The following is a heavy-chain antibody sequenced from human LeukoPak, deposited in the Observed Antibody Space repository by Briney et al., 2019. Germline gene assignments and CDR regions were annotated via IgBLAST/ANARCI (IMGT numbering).Heavy chain of an antibody. CDR2: IYYSGST. CDR3: ARHINMIWGMFEP. Sequence: PSETLSPTCTVSGGSISSYYWSWIRQPPGKGLEWIGYIYYSGSTNYNPSLKSRVTISVDTTKNQFSLKLSSVTAADTAVYYCARHINMIWGMFEPWGQGTLVTVSS. D-gene: IGHD3-10*01. J-gene: IGHJ5*02. CDR1: GGSISSYY. V-gene: IGHV4-59*01.